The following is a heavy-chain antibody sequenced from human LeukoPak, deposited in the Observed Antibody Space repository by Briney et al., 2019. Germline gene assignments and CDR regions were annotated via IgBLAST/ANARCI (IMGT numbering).Heavy chain of an antibody. V-gene: IGHV3-48*03. CDR2: ISSSGSTI. D-gene: IGHD1-1*01. CDR3: ARDDWNDVMNYYGMDV. Sequence: GGSLRLSCAASGFTFSSYEMNWVRQAPGKGLEWVSYISSSGSTIYYADSVKGRFTISRDNAKNPLYLQMNSLRAEDTAVYYCARDDWNDVMNYYGMDVWGQGTTVTVSS. CDR1: GFTFSSYE. J-gene: IGHJ6*02.